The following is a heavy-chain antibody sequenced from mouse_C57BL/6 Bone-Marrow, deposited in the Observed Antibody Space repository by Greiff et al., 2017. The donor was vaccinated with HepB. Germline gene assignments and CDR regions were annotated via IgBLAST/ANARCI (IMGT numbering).Heavy chain of an antibody. CDR3: TRGIYYGSSYWYFDV. CDR2: IDPETGGT. J-gene: IGHJ1*03. D-gene: IGHD1-1*01. Sequence: QVQLQQSGAELVRPGASVTLSCKASGYTFTDYEMHWVMQTPVHGLEWIGAIDPETGGTAYNQKFKGKAILTADKSSSTAYMELRSLTSEDSAVYYCTRGIYYGSSYWYFDVWGTGTTVTVSS. CDR1: GYTFTDYE. V-gene: IGHV1-15*01.